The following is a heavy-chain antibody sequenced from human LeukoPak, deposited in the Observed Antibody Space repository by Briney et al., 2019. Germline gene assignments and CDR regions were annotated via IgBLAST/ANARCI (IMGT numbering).Heavy chain of an antibody. Sequence: GGSLRLSCAASGFTFSSYGMHWVRQAPGKGLEGVAVIWYDGSNKYYADSVKGRFTISRDNSKNTLYLQMNSLRAEDTAVYYCAREGSNDAFDIWGQGTMVTVSS. CDR2: IWYDGSNK. CDR3: AREGSNDAFDI. V-gene: IGHV3-33*01. J-gene: IGHJ3*02. CDR1: GFTFSSYG.